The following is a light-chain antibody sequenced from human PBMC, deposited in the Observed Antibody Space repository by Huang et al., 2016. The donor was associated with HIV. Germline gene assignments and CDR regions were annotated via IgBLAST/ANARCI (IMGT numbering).Light chain of an antibody. Sequence: DTVLTQSPGTLSLSPGERATLSCRASQSVSSSFLAWYQQKPGQAPRLLIYGASSRATGIPDRFSGSGSGTDFTLTISRLEPEDFAVYYCQQHGRSPRGFTFGPGPKWKSN. CDR2: GAS. J-gene: IGKJ3*01. CDR3: QQHGRSPRGFT. V-gene: IGKV3-20*01. CDR1: QSVSSSF.